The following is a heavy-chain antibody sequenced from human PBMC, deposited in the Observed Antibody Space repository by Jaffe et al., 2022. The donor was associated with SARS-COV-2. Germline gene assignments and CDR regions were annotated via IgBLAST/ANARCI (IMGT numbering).Heavy chain of an antibody. CDR3: AGGPYDFWGDY. CDR2: IYYSGST. V-gene: IGHV4-59*01. CDR1: GGSISSYY. D-gene: IGHD3-3*01. Sequence: QVQLQESGPGLVKPSETLSLTCTVSGGSISSYYWSWIRQPPGKGLEWIGYIYYSGSTNYNPSLKSRVTISVDTSKNQFSLKLSSVTAADTAVYYCAGGPYDFWGDYWGQGTLVTVSS. J-gene: IGHJ4*02.